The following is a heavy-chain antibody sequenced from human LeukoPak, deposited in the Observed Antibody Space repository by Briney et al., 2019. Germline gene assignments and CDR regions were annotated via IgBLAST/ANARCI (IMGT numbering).Heavy chain of an antibody. Sequence: PSETLSLTCTVSGNSISSGDNYWSWIRQPAGKGLEWIGRIYTSGSTNYNPSLKSRVTMSVDTSKNQFSLKLSSVTAADTAVYYCARDKGSNWYGSFDYWGQGILVTVSS. CDR1: GNSISSGDNY. CDR2: IYTSGST. J-gene: IGHJ4*02. CDR3: ARDKGSNWYGSFDY. D-gene: IGHD6-13*01. V-gene: IGHV4-61*02.